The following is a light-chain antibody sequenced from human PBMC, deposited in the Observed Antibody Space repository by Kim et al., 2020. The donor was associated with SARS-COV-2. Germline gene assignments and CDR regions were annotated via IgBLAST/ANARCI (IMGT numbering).Light chain of an antibody. J-gene: IGKJ5*01. V-gene: IGKV3-15*01. CDR2: LVS. Sequence: EIVMTQSPATLSVSPGETATLSCRASQHLNNFLAWYQQKPGQVPRLLIYLVSTRASGIPARFSGSGSGTEFTLTISSLQSEDSAVYYCQQHNAWPLTFGQGTRLEIK. CDR3: QQHNAWPLT. CDR1: QHLNNF.